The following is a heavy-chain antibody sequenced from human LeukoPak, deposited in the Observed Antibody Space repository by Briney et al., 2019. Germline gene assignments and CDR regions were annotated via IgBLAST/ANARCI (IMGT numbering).Heavy chain of an antibody. D-gene: IGHD5-24*01. V-gene: IGHV3-23*01. CDR1: GFTFSSYG. CDR3: ARDEGGMATILH. Sequence: GGSLRLSCAASGFTFSSYGMSWVRQAPGKGLEWVSAISGSGGSTYYADSVKGRFTISRDNSKNTLYLQMNSLRAEDTAVYYCARDEGGMATILHWGQGTLVTVSS. J-gene: IGHJ4*02. CDR2: ISGSGGST.